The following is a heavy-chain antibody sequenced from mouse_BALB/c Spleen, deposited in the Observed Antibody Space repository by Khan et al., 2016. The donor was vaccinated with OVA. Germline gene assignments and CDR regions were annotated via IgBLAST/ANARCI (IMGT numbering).Heavy chain of an antibody. J-gene: IGHJ2*01. Sequence: EVQLQESGPGLVKPSQTVSLTCTVTGISITTGNYRWSWIRQFPGNKLEWIGYIYYSGTITYNPSLTSRTTITRDTSKNQFFLEMISLTAEDTATYYCARDRDGYDSYYFDYWGQGTTLTVSS. CDR1: GISITTGNYR. CDR3: ARDRDGYDSYYFDY. V-gene: IGHV3-5*02. D-gene: IGHD2-2*01. CDR2: IYYSGTI.